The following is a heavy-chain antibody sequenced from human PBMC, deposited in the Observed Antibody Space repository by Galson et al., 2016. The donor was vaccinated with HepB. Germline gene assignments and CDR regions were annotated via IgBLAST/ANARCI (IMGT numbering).Heavy chain of an antibody. Sequence: SLRLSCAASGFTFSSYSMNWVRQAPGKGLERVSYIRSSSSTIYYADSVKGRFTISRDNAKNSLYLQMNSLRDEDTAVYYCARDRVSGDFWSGYYTGLGIDVWGQGTTVTVSS. CDR3: ARDRVSGDFWSGYYTGLGIDV. V-gene: IGHV3-48*02. CDR2: IRSSSSTI. D-gene: IGHD3-3*01. J-gene: IGHJ6*02. CDR1: GFTFSSYS.